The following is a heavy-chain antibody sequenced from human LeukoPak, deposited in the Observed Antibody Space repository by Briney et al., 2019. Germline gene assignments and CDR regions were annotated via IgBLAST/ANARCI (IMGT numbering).Heavy chain of an antibody. CDR3: ARGNGYCSSTSCLYYYYYYMDV. CDR2: IYYSGSA. Sequence: SETLSLTCTGSGGSISSYYWSWIRQPPGKGVEGIGYIYYSGSANYNPSLRSRVAISVDTSKNQFSLKLNSVTAADTAVYYCARGNGYCSSTSCLYYYYYYMDVWGKGTTVTVSS. J-gene: IGHJ6*03. CDR1: GGSISSYY. V-gene: IGHV4-59*01. D-gene: IGHD2-2*01.